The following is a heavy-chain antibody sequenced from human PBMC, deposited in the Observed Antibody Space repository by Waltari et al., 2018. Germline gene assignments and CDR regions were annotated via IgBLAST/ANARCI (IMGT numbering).Heavy chain of an antibody. J-gene: IGHJ3*01. V-gene: IGHV4-59*01. Sequence: QVYLRETGPRLVKASETLSLPCTVAGVPISRSYWSCIRQAPGEGLEWIGYISNSGHATYSPSLKSRVTISIHTSRNQFSLNLTSVTAADTALYYCARNGVYDILTGTPHDAFDFWGQGTMVTVSS. CDR1: GVPISRSY. CDR2: ISNSGHA. D-gene: IGHD3-9*01. CDR3: ARNGVYDILTGTPHDAFDF.